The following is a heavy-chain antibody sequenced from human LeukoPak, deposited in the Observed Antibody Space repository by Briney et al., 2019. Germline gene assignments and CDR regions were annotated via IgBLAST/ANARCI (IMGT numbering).Heavy chain of an antibody. CDR2: INPNGGGT. CDR3: AGDHCSSTSCYGLFDY. J-gene: IGHJ4*02. V-gene: IGHV1-2*02. Sequence: ASVKVSCKASGYAFTGYYMHWVRQAPGQGLEWMGWINPNGGGTNYAQKFQGRVTMTRDTSISTAYMELSRLRSDDTAVYYCAGDHCSSTSCYGLFDYWGQGTLVTVSS. D-gene: IGHD2-2*01. CDR1: GYAFTGYY.